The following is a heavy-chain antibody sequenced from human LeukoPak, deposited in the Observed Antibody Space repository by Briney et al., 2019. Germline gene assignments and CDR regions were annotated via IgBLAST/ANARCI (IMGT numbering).Heavy chain of an antibody. V-gene: IGHV4-4*07. D-gene: IGHD3-22*01. CDR2: IYTSGST. J-gene: IGHJ4*02. CDR3: ARAGRYYDSGILDY. CDR1: GGSISSYY. Sequence: SETLSLTCTVSGGSISSYYWSWIRQPAGKGLEWIGRIYTSGSTNYNPSLKSRVTMSVDTSKNQFSLMLSSVTAADTAVYYCARAGRYYDSGILDYWGQGTLVTVSS.